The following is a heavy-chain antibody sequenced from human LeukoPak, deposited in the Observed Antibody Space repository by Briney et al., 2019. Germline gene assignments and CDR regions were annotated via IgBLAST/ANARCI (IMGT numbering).Heavy chain of an antibody. CDR1: GGTFISYA. D-gene: IGHD3-10*01. Sequence: ASVKVSCKASGGTFISYAISWVRQAPGQGLEWMGRIIPILGIANYAQKFQGRVTITADKSTSTAYMELSSLRSEDTAVYYCARDSGGYYFDYWGQGTLVTVSS. J-gene: IGHJ4*02. CDR3: ARDSGGYYFDY. CDR2: IIPILGIA. V-gene: IGHV1-69*04.